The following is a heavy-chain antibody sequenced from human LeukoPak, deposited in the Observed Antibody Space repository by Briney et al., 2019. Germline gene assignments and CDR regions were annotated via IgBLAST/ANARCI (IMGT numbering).Heavy chain of an antibody. CDR3: ARDMTMIVVGPWDY. CDR2: IYWDSSSV. CDR1: EFIFDDFA. J-gene: IGHJ4*02. Sequence: GGSLRLSCTVSEFIFDDFAMHWVRHAPGKGLEWVSGIYWDSSSVDYADSVRGRFTISRDNAKNSLYLQMNSLRAEDTAVYYCARDMTMIVVGPWDYWGQGTLVTVSS. V-gene: IGHV3-9*01. D-gene: IGHD3-22*01.